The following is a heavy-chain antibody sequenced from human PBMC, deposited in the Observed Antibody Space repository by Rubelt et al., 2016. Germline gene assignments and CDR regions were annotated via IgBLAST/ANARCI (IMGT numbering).Heavy chain of an antibody. D-gene: IGHD6-13*01. CDR2: ISSDGSTT. J-gene: IGHJ2*01. V-gene: IGHV3-74*02. Sequence: EVQLLESGGGLVQPGGSLRLSCAASGFTFTSHWMHWVRQVPGKGPVWVSRISSDGSTTLYADSVKGRFPISRDNAKNTLYLQMNRLSADDTAVFYCARRSAAGGFFDLWGRGTLVTVSS. CDR1: GFTFTSHW. CDR3: ARRSAAGGFFDL.